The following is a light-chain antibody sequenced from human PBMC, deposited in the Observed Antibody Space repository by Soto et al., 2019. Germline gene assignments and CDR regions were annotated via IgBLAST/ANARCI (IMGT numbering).Light chain of an antibody. CDR1: QGLSSW. CDR3: QQGNTFPIT. Sequence: DIQMTQSTSSVSASPGERVTITCRASQGLSSWLAWYQQKPGKAPNLLIYAASNLQSGVPSRFSGSGSGTDVTLTISSLQPEDFATYYCQQGNTFPITFGQGTKLEIK. CDR2: AAS. V-gene: IGKV1-12*01. J-gene: IGKJ2*01.